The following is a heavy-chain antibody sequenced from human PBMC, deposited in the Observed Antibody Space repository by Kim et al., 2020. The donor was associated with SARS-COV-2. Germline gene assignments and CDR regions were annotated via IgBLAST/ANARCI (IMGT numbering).Heavy chain of an antibody. J-gene: IGHJ6*02. V-gene: IGHV4-4*02. CDR3: AREFVRYFDSYYYYYGMDV. CDR2: IYHSGRT. Sequence: SETLSLTCAVSGGSISSSNWWSWVRQPAGKGLEWIGEIYHSGRTNYNPSLKSRFTISVDKSKNQFSLKLSSVTAADTAVYYCAREFVRYFDSYYYYYGMDVWGQRTTVTVSS. D-gene: IGHD3-9*01. CDR1: GGSISSSNW.